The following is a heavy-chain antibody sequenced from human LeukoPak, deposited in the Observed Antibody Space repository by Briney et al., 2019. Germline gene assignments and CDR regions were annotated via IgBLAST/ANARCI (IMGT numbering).Heavy chain of an antibody. CDR1: GGCMSGHY. V-gene: IGHV4-4*07. Sequence: PSETLSLTCTVSGGCMSGHYWSWVRQPAEKGLEWIGRIYSSGSTNYNPSLKSRVTMSVDTSKNQFFLKLSSVTAADTAVYYCARDRSGWYGSEYWGQGTLVTVSS. CDR3: ARDRSGWYGSEY. J-gene: IGHJ4*02. CDR2: IYSSGST. D-gene: IGHD6-19*01.